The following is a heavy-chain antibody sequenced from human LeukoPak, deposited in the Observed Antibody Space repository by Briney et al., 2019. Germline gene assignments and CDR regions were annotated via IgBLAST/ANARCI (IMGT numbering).Heavy chain of an antibody. CDR2: IYTSGST. D-gene: IGHD2-2*01. J-gene: IGHJ3*02. Sequence: SETLSLTCTVSGGSISSYYWSWIRQPPGKGLEWIGYIYTSGSTNYNPSLKSRVTISVDTSKNQFSLKLSSVAAADTAVYYCARGSASYAFDIWGQGTMVTVSS. V-gene: IGHV4-4*09. CDR3: ARGSASYAFDI. CDR1: GGSISSYY.